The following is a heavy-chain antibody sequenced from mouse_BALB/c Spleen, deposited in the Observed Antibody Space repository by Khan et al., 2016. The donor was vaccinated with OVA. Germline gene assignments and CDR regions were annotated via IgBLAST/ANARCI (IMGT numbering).Heavy chain of an antibody. Sequence: QIQLVQSGPELKKPGETVKISCKASGYTFTDYGVNWVKLAPGKGLNWMGHINTYTGEPTYADDFKGRFAFSLETSARTAFLQINDLKNEDTATYFCTRSPTWFVYWGQGTLVTVSA. J-gene: IGHJ3*01. V-gene: IGHV9-3-1*01. CDR2: INTYTGEP. CDR3: TRSPTWFVY. CDR1: GYTFTDYG.